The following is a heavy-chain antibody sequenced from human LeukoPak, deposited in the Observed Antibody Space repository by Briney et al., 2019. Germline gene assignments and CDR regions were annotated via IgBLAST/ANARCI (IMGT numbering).Heavy chain of an antibody. J-gene: IGHJ4*02. CDR3: ARGAQRFDWLYRGESDY. D-gene: IGHD3-9*01. V-gene: IGHV1-18*04. Sequence: ASVKVSCKASGYTFTSYGIGWVRQAPGQGLEWMGWISAYNGNTNYAQKLQGRVTMTTDTSTSTAYMELRSLRSDDTAVYYCARGAQRFDWLYRGESDYWGQGTLVTVSS. CDR1: GYTFTSYG. CDR2: ISAYNGNT.